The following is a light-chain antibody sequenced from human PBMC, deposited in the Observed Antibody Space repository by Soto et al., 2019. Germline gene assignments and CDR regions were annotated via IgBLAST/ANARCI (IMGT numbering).Light chain of an antibody. J-gene: IGKJ3*01. CDR1: QSVSSTY. Sequence: EIVLTQSPGTLSLSPGEGATLSCKASQSVSSTYLAWYQHKPGQAPRLLIYATSSRATGIPARFSGSGSGTDFTLTINRLEPEDCAVYYCQLYDNSLYTFGPGTKVEIK. CDR3: QLYDNSLYT. V-gene: IGKV3-20*01. CDR2: ATS.